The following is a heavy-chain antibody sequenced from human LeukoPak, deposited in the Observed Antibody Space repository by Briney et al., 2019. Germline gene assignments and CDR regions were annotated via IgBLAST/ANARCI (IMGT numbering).Heavy chain of an antibody. CDR1: GYTFTGYY. D-gene: IGHD3-22*01. Sequence: GASVKVSCKASGYTFTGYYMHWVRQAPGQGLEWMGWINPNSGGTNYAQKFQGRVTMTRDTSISTAYMELSRLRSDDTAVYYCARTYYYDSSGYPDAFDIWGQGTMVTVSS. V-gene: IGHV1-2*02. CDR2: INPNSGGT. J-gene: IGHJ3*02. CDR3: ARTYYYDSSGYPDAFDI.